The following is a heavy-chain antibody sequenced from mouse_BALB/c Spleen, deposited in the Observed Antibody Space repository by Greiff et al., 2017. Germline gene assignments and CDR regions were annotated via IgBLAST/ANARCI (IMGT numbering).Heavy chain of an antibody. J-gene: IGHJ2*01. CDR2: IYPGNVNT. Sequence: VQLQQSGPELVKPGASVRISCKASGYTFTSYYIHWVKQRPGQGLEWIGWIYPGNVNTKYNEKFKGKATLTADKSSSTAYMQLSSLTSEDSAVYFCARPDSSGYGYWGQGTTLTVSS. CDR1: GYTFTSYY. D-gene: IGHD3-2*01. V-gene: IGHV1S56*01. CDR3: ARPDSSGYGY.